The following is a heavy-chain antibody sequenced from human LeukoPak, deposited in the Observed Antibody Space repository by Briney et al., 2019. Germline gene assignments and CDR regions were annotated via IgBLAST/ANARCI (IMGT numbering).Heavy chain of an antibody. D-gene: IGHD6-13*01. J-gene: IGHJ4*02. V-gene: IGHV4-39*01. CDR2: IYYSGST. Sequence: SSETLSLTCTVSGGSISSSSYYWGWIRQPPGKGLEWIGSIYYSGSTYYNPSLKSRVTISVDTSKNQFPLKLSSVTAADTAVYYCARNIAAAGFYFDYWGQGTLVTVSS. CDR1: GGSISSSSYY. CDR3: ARNIAAAGFYFDY.